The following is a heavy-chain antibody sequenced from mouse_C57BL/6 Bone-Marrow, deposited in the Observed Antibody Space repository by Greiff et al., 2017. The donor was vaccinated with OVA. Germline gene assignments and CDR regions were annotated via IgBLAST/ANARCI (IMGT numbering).Heavy chain of an antibody. J-gene: IGHJ2*01. Sequence: VKLVESGAELARPGASVKLSCKASGYTFTSYGISWVKQRTGQGLEWIGEIYPRSGNTYYNEKFKGKATLTADKSSSTEYMELRSLTSEDSAVYFCAFYYGNTFDYGGQGTTLTVSS. D-gene: IGHD2-1*01. CDR2: IYPRSGNT. CDR1: GYTFTSYG. V-gene: IGHV1-81*01. CDR3: AFYYGNTFDY.